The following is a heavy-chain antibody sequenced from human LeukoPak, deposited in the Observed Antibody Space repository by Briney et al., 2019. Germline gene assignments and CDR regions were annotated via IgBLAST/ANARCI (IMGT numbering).Heavy chain of an antibody. Sequence: GGSLRLSCAASGFTFSSYGMHWVRQAPGKGLEWVAVISYDGSNKYYADSVKGRFTISRDNAKNSLYLQMNSLRAEDTAVYYCARDSWSGSIDYWGQGTLVTVSS. CDR3: ARDSWSGSIDY. D-gene: IGHD2-15*01. CDR1: GFTFSSYG. V-gene: IGHV3-30*03. J-gene: IGHJ4*02. CDR2: ISYDGSNK.